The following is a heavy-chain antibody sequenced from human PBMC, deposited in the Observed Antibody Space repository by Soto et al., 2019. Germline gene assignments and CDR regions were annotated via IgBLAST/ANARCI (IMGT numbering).Heavy chain of an antibody. J-gene: IGHJ3*02. Sequence: SVKVSCTASGGTFSSYAISWVRQAPGQGLEWMGGIIPIFGTANYAQKFQGRVTITADESTSTAYMELSSLRSEDTAVYYCASIYYYDSSGYYYYAFDIWGQGTMVTVSS. V-gene: IGHV1-69*13. D-gene: IGHD3-22*01. CDR1: GGTFSSYA. CDR2: IIPIFGTA. CDR3: ASIYYYDSSGYYYYAFDI.